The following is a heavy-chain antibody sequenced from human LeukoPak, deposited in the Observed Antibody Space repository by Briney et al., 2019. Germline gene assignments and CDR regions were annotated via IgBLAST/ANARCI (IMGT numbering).Heavy chain of an antibody. Sequence: GGSLRLSCAASGFTVSTNYMSWVRQAPGKGLEWGSVMYRVGSTYYADSVKGRFTISRDDSENTLFLQMNSLTAEDTAFYFCARTIPYGSGRQRPGKYYFDYWGQGTLVTVSS. V-gene: IGHV3-53*01. CDR2: MYRVGST. CDR1: GFTVSTNY. CDR3: ARTIPYGSGRQRPGKYYFDY. D-gene: IGHD3-10*01. J-gene: IGHJ4*02.